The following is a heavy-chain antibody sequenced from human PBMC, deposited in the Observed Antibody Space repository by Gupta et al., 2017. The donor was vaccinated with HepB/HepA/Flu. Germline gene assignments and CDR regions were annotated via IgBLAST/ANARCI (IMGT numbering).Heavy chain of an antibody. J-gene: IGHJ4*02. V-gene: IGHV2-5*01. Sequence: QITLKESGPTLVKPTQTLTLTCTYSGFSLDTFGVGVGWIRQPPGKALECLAVVYWNDDKRYSTSLKTRLNITKDTSKNEVVLTMTNMDPMDTATYFCAHNVRSDIYTYFESWGQGSLVTVSS. CDR1: GFSLDTFGVG. CDR3: AHNVRSDIYTYFES. D-gene: IGHD3-9*01. CDR2: VYWNDDK.